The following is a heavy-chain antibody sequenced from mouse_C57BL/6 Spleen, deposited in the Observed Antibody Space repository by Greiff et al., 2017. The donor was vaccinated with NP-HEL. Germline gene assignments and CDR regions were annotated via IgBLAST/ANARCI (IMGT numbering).Heavy chain of an antibody. CDR2: INPSNGGT. CDR1: GYTFTSYW. CDR3: ARALSNYVDWYFDV. D-gene: IGHD2-5*01. Sequence: VQLQQSGTELVKPGASVKLSCKASGYTFTSYWMHWVKQRPGQGLEWIGNINPSNGGTNYNEKFKSKATLTVDKSSSTAYMQLSSLTSEDSAVYYCARALSNYVDWYFDVWGTGTTVTVSS. V-gene: IGHV1-53*01. J-gene: IGHJ1*03.